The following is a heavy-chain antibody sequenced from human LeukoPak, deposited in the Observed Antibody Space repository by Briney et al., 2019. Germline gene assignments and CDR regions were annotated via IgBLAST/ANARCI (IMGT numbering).Heavy chain of an antibody. CDR2: INHSGST. CDR1: GGSISSSSYY. Sequence: SETLSLTCTVSGGSISSSSYYWGWIRQPPGKGLEWIGEINHSGSTNYNPSLKSRVTISVDTSENQFSLKLSSVTAADTAVYYCARLPITMVRGHKPGYYMDVWGKGTTVTISS. J-gene: IGHJ6*03. D-gene: IGHD3-10*01. V-gene: IGHV4-39*07. CDR3: ARLPITMVRGHKPGYYMDV.